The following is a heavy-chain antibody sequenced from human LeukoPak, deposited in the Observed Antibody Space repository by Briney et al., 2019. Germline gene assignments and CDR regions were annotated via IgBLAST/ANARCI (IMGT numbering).Heavy chain of an antibody. CDR3: AKDGWVS. J-gene: IGHJ5*02. CDR1: GLTLSSYA. V-gene: IGHV3-23*01. D-gene: IGHD3-10*01. Sequence: QPGGSRRLSCAASGLTLSSYAMSWVSQAPGKGLEWVSAISDSGGNTYYADSVKGRFTISRDNSKNTLYLQMTSLRAEDTALYYCAKDGWVSWGQGTLVIVSS. CDR2: ISDSGGNT.